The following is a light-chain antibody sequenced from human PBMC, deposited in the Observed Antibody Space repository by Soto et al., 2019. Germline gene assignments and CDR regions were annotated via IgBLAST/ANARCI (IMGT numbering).Light chain of an antibody. CDR1: QSVSLS. J-gene: IGKJ1*01. CDR3: QERTGWPPWT. Sequence: EIVLTQSPATLSLSPGGRATLSCRASQSVSLSLAWYQQKPGQVPRLLIYDASKRASGFPARFSGSGSGTDFTLTISSLEPEDFAVYYCQERTGWPPWTFGQGTKVEIE. V-gene: IGKV3-11*01. CDR2: DAS.